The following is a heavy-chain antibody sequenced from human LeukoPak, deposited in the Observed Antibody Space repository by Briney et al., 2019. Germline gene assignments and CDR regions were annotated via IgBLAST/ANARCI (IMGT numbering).Heavy chain of an antibody. D-gene: IGHD6-13*01. CDR1: GFTVSSNY. CDR2: IYNGGST. Sequence: GALRLSCAASGFTVSSNYMSWVRQAPGKGLEWVSVIYNGGSTYYADSVKGRFTISRDNSKNTLYLQMNSLRAEDTAVYYCARAVSSLYGMDVWGQGTTVTVSS. V-gene: IGHV3-53*01. J-gene: IGHJ6*02. CDR3: ARAVSSLYGMDV.